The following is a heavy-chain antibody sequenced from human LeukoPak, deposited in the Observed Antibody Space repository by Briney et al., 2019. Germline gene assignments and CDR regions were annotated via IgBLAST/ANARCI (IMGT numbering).Heavy chain of an antibody. CDR1: GGSISSGDYY. J-gene: IGHJ4*02. CDR2: IYYSGST. Sequence: SETLSLTCTVSGGSISSGDYYWSWIRQHPGKGLEWIGCIYYSGSTYYNPSLKSRVTISVDTSKNQFSLKLSSVTAADTAVYYCARLLSSIAASSDYWGQGTLVTVSS. CDR3: ARLLSSIAASSDY. D-gene: IGHD6-6*01. V-gene: IGHV4-31*03.